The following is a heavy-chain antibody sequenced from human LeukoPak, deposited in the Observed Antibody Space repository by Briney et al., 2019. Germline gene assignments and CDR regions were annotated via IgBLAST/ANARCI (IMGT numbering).Heavy chain of an antibody. J-gene: IGHJ4*02. CDR3: AKVDIPMGRLINS. D-gene: IGHD5-18*01. CDR1: GFTFSSYA. Sequence: GGSLRLSCAASGFTFSSYAVNWVRQDPGKGLEWVSRISDSGAATYYADSVKGRFTISRDNSKNTLYLHMNSLRANDTAVYYCAKVDIPMGRLINSWGQGTLVSVSS. V-gene: IGHV3-23*01. CDR2: ISDSGAAT.